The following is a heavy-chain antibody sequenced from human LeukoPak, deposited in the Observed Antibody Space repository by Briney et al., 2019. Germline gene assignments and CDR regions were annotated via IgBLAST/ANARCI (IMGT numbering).Heavy chain of an antibody. Sequence: ASVKVSCKASGYTFTSYGISWVRQAPGQGLEGMGWISAYNGNTNYAQKLQGRVTMTTDTSTSTAYMELRSLRSDDTAVYYCARDLTAAGCFDYWGQGTLVTVSS. CDR1: GYTFTSYG. D-gene: IGHD6-13*01. J-gene: IGHJ4*02. CDR3: ARDLTAAGCFDY. CDR2: ISAYNGNT. V-gene: IGHV1-18*01.